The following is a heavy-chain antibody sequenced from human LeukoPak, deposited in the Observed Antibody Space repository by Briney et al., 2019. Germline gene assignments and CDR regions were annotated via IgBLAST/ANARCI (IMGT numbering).Heavy chain of an antibody. V-gene: IGHV3-33*01. Sequence: VRSLRLSCAASGFTFSSYGMHWVRQAPGKGLGWVAVIWDEASNKYYADSVKGRFTISRDNSKNTRYLQMNSLRAEDTAVYYCARSFWFGVPFDYWGQGTLVTVSS. CDR1: GFTFSSYG. D-gene: IGHD3-10*01. CDR2: IWDEASNK. J-gene: IGHJ4*02. CDR3: ARSFWFGVPFDY.